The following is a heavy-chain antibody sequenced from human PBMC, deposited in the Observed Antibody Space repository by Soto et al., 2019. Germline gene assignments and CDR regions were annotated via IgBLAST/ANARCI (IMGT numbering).Heavy chain of an antibody. Sequence: QITLKESGPTLVKPTQTLTLTCTFSGFSLSTSGVGVGWIRQPPGKALEWLALIYWDDDKSYSPSLKSRLTITKDTSKNQVVLIMTNMDPVDTATYYCVHRRDYGDYAVWFDPWGQGPLVTVSS. D-gene: IGHD4-17*01. CDR2: IYWDDDK. J-gene: IGHJ5*02. CDR1: GFSLSTSGVG. CDR3: VHRRDYGDYAVWFDP. V-gene: IGHV2-5*02.